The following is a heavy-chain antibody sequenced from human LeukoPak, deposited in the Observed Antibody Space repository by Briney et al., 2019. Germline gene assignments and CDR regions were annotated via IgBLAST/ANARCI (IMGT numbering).Heavy chain of an antibody. J-gene: IGHJ4*02. Sequence: GGSLRLSCAASGSTFSSYWMHWVRQAPGKGLVWVSRINTDGSSTSYADSVKGRFTISRDNAKNTLYLQMNSLRAEDTAVYYCARESLLIAAPFDYWGQGTLVTVSS. CDR3: ARESLLIAAPFDY. D-gene: IGHD6-6*01. V-gene: IGHV3-74*01. CDR2: INTDGSST. CDR1: GSTFSSYW.